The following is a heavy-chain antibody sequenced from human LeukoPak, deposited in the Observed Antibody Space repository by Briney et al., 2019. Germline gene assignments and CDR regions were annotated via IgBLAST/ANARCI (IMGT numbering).Heavy chain of an antibody. Sequence: SETLSLTCSVSADYVTSTYWNWSRQPPGKGLEWIGYVSSDGTTNYNPSLRSRLIMSVPTAKNDISLNLPSVTSTNTAIYYCAKLDCLIEGCYNHWGRGTLVTVSS. D-gene: IGHD2-15*01. J-gene: IGHJ4*02. CDR1: ADYVTSTY. V-gene: IGHV4-59*08. CDR3: AKLDCLIEGCYNH. CDR2: VSSDGTT.